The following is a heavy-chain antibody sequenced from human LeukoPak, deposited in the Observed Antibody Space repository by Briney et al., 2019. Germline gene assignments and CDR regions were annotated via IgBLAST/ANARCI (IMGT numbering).Heavy chain of an antibody. CDR3: ARREYYDFWTGYPY. Sequence: GESLTTSCKASGYTFTNYWIAWVPQMPGKGLEWMGVIYPGDSATTYSPSFQGQVTISADKSINTAYLQWSSLKASDSAIYYCARREYYDFWTGYPYWGQGNLVTVSS. J-gene: IGHJ4*02. CDR1: GYTFTNYW. CDR2: IYPGDSAT. V-gene: IGHV5-51*01. D-gene: IGHD3-3*01.